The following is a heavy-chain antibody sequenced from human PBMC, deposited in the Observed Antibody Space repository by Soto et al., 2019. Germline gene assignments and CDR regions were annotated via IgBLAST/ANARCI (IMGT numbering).Heavy chain of an antibody. V-gene: IGHV4-31*03. Sequence: SETLSLTCTVSGGSISSGGYYWSWIRQHPGKGLEWIGYIYYSGSTYYNPSLKSRVTISLDTSKNQFSLRLSSVTAADTPVYYGARVQWGSGSYCYYFGMVVVGYGTTVTVSS. J-gene: IGHJ6*02. CDR3: ARVQWGSGSYCYYFGMVV. D-gene: IGHD1-26*01. CDR1: GGSISSGGYY. CDR2: IYYSGST.